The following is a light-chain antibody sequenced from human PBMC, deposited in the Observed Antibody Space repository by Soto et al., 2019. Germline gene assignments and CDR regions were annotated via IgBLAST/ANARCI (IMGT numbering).Light chain of an antibody. CDR1: SSDVGSYNL. V-gene: IGLV2-23*01. Sequence: QSALTQPASVSGSPGQSITISCTGTSSDVGSYNLVSWYQQHPGKAPKLMIYEGNKRPSGVSNRFSGSKSGNTASLTISGLQAEDEADYYCCSYAGSSNLVFGGGTKLTVL. J-gene: IGLJ2*01. CDR3: CSYAGSSNLV. CDR2: EGN.